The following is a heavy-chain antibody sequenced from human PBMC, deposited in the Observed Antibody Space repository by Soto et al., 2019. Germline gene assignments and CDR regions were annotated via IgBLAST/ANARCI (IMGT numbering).Heavy chain of an antibody. CDR2: IYYTGRT. CDR3: ARSRSRGHLRDWFDS. CDR1: AGSLNNTSYS. D-gene: IGHD3-10*01. J-gene: IGHJ5*01. V-gene: IGHV4-39*01. Sequence: PXGTLSLPCSLSAGSLNNTSYSWLWIRQPPGHGLEWIGRIYYTGRTYYSASLRSRVTISVDPSKHHISLEVTSVYAADRAVYYCARSRSRGHLRDWFDSWGHGSLVTVSS.